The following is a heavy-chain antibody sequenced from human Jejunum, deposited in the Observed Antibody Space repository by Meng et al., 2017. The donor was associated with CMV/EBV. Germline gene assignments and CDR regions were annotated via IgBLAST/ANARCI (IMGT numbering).Heavy chain of an antibody. D-gene: IGHD5-18*01. J-gene: IGHJ4*02. Sequence: EVQLVELGGGLVQPGGSLRLSCAASEFTVSSNYMSWVRQAPGKGLEWVSHIYADGSTYYADSVKGRFTISRDNPKNTLYLQMNSLRAEDTAVYYCAREGTTLVTYDYWGQGTLVTVSS. V-gene: IGHV3-66*01. CDR1: EFTVSSNY. CDR2: IYADGST. CDR3: AREGTTLVTYDY.